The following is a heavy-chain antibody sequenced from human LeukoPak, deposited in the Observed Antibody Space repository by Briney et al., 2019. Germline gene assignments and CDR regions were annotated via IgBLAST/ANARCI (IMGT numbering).Heavy chain of an antibody. D-gene: IGHD3-22*01. V-gene: IGHV3-30*01. CDR3: ARDLDSSGYYYAGFVDY. Sequence: GRSLRLSCAASGFTFSSYAMHWVRQAPGKGLEWVAVISYDGSNKYYADSVKGRFTISRDNSKNTLYLQMNSLRAEDTAVYYCARDLDSSGYYYAGFVDYWGQGTLVTVSS. CDR2: ISYDGSNK. J-gene: IGHJ4*02. CDR1: GFTFSSYA.